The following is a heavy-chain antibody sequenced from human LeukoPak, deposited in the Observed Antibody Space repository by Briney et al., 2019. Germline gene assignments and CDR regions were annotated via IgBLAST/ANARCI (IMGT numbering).Heavy chain of an antibody. CDR2: IGTAGVT. CDR3: ARVSHRDTSWYFDL. D-gene: IGHD5-18*01. V-gene: IGHV3-13*01. Sequence: GGSLRLSCATSGFTFSSYDMHWVRQATGKGLEWVSAIGTAGVTYYPGSVKGRFTISRENAKNSLYLQMNSLRAGDTAVYYCARVSHRDTSWYFDLWGRGTLVTVSS. CDR1: GFTFSSYD. J-gene: IGHJ2*01.